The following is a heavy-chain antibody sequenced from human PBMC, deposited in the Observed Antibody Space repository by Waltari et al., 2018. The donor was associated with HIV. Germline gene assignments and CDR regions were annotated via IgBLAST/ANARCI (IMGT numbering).Heavy chain of an antibody. Sequence: QVQLVQSGAEVKKPGASVKVACKASGYTFIKYGITWVRQAPGQGLEWMGWISGKNGNTNYAQKVQGRLVMTTDTSTRTAYMELRSLRSDDTAVYYCARDAHQLWDGLDVFDIWGQGTMVTVS. CDR3: ARDAHQLWDGLDVFDI. J-gene: IGHJ3*02. CDR2: ISGKNGNT. CDR1: GYTFIKYG. V-gene: IGHV1-18*01. D-gene: IGHD3-10*01.